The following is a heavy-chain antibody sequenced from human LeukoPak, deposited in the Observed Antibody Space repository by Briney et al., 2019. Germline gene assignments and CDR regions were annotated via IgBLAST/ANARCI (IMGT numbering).Heavy chain of an antibody. V-gene: IGHV3-30*18. Sequence: GGSLRLSGAASGFTFSSYGMHWVRQAPGTGLEWVAVISYDGSNKYYADSVKGRFTISRDNSKNTLYLQMNSLRAEDTAVYYCAKERIAAAKFDYWGQGTLVTVSS. J-gene: IGHJ4*02. CDR1: GFTFSSYG. CDR3: AKERIAAAKFDY. CDR2: ISYDGSNK. D-gene: IGHD6-13*01.